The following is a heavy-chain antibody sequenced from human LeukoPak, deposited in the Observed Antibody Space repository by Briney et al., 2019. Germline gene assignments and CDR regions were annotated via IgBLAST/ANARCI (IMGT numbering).Heavy chain of an antibody. CDR3: ARPAGYTSSWHFDY. D-gene: IGHD6-13*01. V-gene: IGHV5-51*01. CDR2: IYPGDSDT. J-gene: IGHJ4*02. CDR1: GYSFTTYW. Sequence: GESLKISCRGSGYSFTTYWIGWVRQMPGKGLEWMGIIYPGDSDTRYSPSFQGQVTMSADKSINTAYLQWSSLKASDTAIYYCARPAGYTSSWHFDYWGRGTLVTVSS.